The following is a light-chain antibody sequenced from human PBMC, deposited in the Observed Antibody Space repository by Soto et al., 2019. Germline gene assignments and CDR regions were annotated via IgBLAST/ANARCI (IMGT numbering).Light chain of an antibody. V-gene: IGLV2-18*02. CDR3: SSYISSITLLV. J-gene: IGLJ1*01. Sequence: QSALTQPPSVSGSPGQSVTISCSGSSSDVGSHRSVSWYEQAPGTSPKLIIFEVNNRPSGVPDRFSESKSRNTASLTISGLQPEDEADYYCSSYISSITLLVFGTGTKVTVL. CDR1: SSDVGSHRS. CDR2: EVN.